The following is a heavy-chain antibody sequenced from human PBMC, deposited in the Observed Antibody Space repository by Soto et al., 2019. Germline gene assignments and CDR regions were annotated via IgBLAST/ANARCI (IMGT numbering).Heavy chain of an antibody. CDR2: VSIGGSYT. CDR1: GFTFSNFA. V-gene: IGHV3-23*01. CDR3: AKWSRSDVY. Sequence: GGSVRLSCAASGFTFSNFAMGWVRQAPGEGLEWVSSVSIGGSYTTYADSVRGRFTISRDNAKNTLDLQMNSLRAEDTAVYSCAKWSRSDVYWGRGTLVTVSS. J-gene: IGHJ4*02. D-gene: IGHD2-21*01.